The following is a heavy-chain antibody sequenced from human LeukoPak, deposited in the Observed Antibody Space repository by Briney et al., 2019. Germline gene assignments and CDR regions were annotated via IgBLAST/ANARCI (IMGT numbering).Heavy chain of an antibody. D-gene: IGHD6-13*01. CDR2: IRSKAYGGTT. V-gene: IGHV3-49*04. J-gene: IGHJ4*02. CDR1: GFTFGDYA. Sequence: GGSLRLSCTASGFTFGDYAMSWVRQAPGKGLEWVGFIRSKAYGGTTEYAASVKGRFTISRDESKSIAYLQMNSLKTEDTAVYYCTRAPHSSSWYPYFDYWGQGTLVTVSS. CDR3: TRAPHSSSWYPYFDY.